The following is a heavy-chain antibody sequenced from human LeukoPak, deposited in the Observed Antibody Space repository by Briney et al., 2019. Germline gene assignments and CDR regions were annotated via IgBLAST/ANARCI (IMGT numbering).Heavy chain of an antibody. V-gene: IGHV3-23*01. J-gene: IGHJ3*02. CDR3: AKDPRRILGSFEI. Sequence: GGSLRLSCAASGFTSNTYGMSWVRRAPGKGLEWVSGISGSSGNTYYADSVKGRFTISRDTSKNTLYLQMSSLRAEDTAVYYCAKDPRRILGSFEIWGQGTMVTVS. CDR2: ISGSSGNT. D-gene: IGHD2/OR15-2a*01. CDR1: GFTSNTYG.